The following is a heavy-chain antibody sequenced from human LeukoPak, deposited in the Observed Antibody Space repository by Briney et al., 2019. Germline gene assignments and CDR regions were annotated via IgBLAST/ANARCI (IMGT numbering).Heavy chain of an antibody. Sequence: GRSLRLSCAASGFTFSSYGMHWVRQASGKGLEWAVVIWYDGSNKYYADSVKGRFTISRDNSKNTLYLQMNSLRAEDTAVYYCARDGGYSGYVLYYFDYWGQGTLVTVSS. CDR2: IWYDGSNK. D-gene: IGHD5-12*01. J-gene: IGHJ4*02. V-gene: IGHV3-33*01. CDR3: ARDGGYSGYVLYYFDY. CDR1: GFTFSSYG.